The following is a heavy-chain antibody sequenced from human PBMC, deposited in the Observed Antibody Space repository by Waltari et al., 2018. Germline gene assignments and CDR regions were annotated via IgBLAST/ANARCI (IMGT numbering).Heavy chain of an antibody. D-gene: IGHD1-26*01. V-gene: IGHV3-48*03. CDR3: TRGLPSGTYASHYGAFDI. Sequence: EVQLVESGGGLVQPGGSLRLSCAASGITFSTSEMNWVRQAPGKGLGWVSYITNTGTTKYYADSVRGRVTISRDNAKNSLFLQMNSLSAEDTALYYCTRGLPSGTYASHYGAFDIWGQGTMVTVSS. J-gene: IGHJ3*02. CDR1: GITFSTSE. CDR2: ITNTGTTK.